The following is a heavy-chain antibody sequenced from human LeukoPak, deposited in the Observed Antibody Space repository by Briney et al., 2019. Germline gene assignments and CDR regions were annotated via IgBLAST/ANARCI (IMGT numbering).Heavy chain of an antibody. Sequence: SETLSLTCTVSGGSISSSSYYWGWIRQSPGKGLEWIGSIYYSGSTNYNPSLKSRVTISVDTSKNQFSLKLSSVTAADTAVYYCARRGLGNYYYYMDVWGKGTTVTVSS. CDR1: GGSISSSSYY. D-gene: IGHD3-16*01. CDR2: IYYSGST. J-gene: IGHJ6*03. V-gene: IGHV4-39*07. CDR3: ARRGLGNYYYYMDV.